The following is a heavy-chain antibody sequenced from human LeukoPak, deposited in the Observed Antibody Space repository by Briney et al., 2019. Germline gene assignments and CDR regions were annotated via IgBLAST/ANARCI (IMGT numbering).Heavy chain of an antibody. D-gene: IGHD3-9*01. CDR2: IYYTGRT. Sequence: PSETLSLTRTVSGGPISTSSYYWGWIRQPPGKGLEWIGTIYYTGRTYYSPSLKSRVTIFVDTSKNQFSLILNSVTAADTTVYYCAKNNILTGYSFDSWGQGTLVTVSS. CDR1: GGPISTSSYY. CDR3: AKNNILTGYSFDS. J-gene: IGHJ4*02. V-gene: IGHV4-39*01.